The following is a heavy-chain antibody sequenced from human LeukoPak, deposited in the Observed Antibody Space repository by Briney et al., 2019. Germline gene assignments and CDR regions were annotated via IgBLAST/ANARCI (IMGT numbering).Heavy chain of an antibody. CDR1: GGSFSGYY. V-gene: IGHV4-34*01. D-gene: IGHD4-17*01. CDR2: INHSGST. CDR3: ARPHDYGDYGVVSFDY. Sequence: PSETLSLTCAVYGGSFSGYYWSWLRQPPGKGLEWIGEINHSGSTNYNPSLKSRVTISVDTSKNQFSLKLSSVTAADTAVYYCARPHDYGDYGVVSFDYWGQGTLVTVSS. J-gene: IGHJ4*02.